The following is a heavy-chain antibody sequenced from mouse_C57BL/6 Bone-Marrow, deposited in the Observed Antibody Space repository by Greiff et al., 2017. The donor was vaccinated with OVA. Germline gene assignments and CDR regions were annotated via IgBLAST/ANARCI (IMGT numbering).Heavy chain of an antibody. J-gene: IGHJ2*01. Sequence: VQLQQSGPELVKPGASVKLSCKASGYTFTDYYINWVKQRPGQGLEWIGWIFPGSGSTYYNEKFKGKATLPVDKSSSTAYMLLSSLTSEDSAVYFCARGCYGSSYNFDYWGQGTTLTVTS. D-gene: IGHD1-1*01. CDR1: GYTFTDYY. V-gene: IGHV1-75*01. CDR2: IFPGSGST. CDR3: ARGCYGSSYNFDY.